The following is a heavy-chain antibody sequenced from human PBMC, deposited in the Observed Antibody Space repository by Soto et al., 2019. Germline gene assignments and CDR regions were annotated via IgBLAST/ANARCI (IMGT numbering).Heavy chain of an antibody. CDR3: ARDALGARDFGMDV. CDR1: GFTFSDHY. Sequence: QVQLVESGGGLVKTGGSLRLSCAASGFTFSDHYMTWVRQAPGKGLEWVSSMSNIGGTVRYADSVKGRFTISRDNAKNSLYLEMNSVRVEDTGVYYCARDALGARDFGMDVWGQGTTVAVSS. CDR2: MSNIGGTV. J-gene: IGHJ6*02. V-gene: IGHV3-11*01. D-gene: IGHD1-26*01.